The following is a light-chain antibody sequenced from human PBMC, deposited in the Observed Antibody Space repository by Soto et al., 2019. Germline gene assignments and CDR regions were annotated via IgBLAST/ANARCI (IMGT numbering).Light chain of an antibody. Sequence: SYELTQPPSVSVSPGQTASITCSGDKLGNKYACWYQQKPGQSPVLVICQDTKRPSGIPERFSGSNSGNTATLTISGTQAMDEADYYCQAWDSSTAWVFGGGTKVTVL. CDR1: KLGNKY. V-gene: IGLV3-1*01. CDR2: QDT. CDR3: QAWDSSTAWV. J-gene: IGLJ2*01.